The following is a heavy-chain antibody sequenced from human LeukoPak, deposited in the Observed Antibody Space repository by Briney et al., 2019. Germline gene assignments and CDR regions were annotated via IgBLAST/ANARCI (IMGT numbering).Heavy chain of an antibody. D-gene: IGHD2-8*01. CDR1: GFTVGNNY. Sequence: PGASLRLSCAASGFTVGNNYMNWVRQAPGKGLGWVSLIFSHGETSYADSVKGRFTISRDNSKNTLYLQMNGLRVEDTAVYYCARDPPAVSINTYAWGQGTLVTVSS. CDR2: IFSHGET. CDR3: ARDPPAVSINTYA. V-gene: IGHV3-66*01. J-gene: IGHJ4*02.